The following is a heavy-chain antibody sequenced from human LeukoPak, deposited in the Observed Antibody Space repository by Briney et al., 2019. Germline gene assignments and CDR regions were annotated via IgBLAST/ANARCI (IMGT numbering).Heavy chain of an antibody. J-gene: IGHJ6*02. CDR3: AKGRAPPVKLLWFGELYPRYYYYGMDV. CDR1: GFTFSSYA. D-gene: IGHD3-10*01. V-gene: IGHV3-23*01. CDR2: ISGSGGST. Sequence: GGSLRLSCAASGFTFSSYAMSWVRQAPGKGLEWVSAISGSGGSTYYADSVKGRFTISRDNSKNTLYLQMNSLRAEDTAAYYCAKGRAPPVKLLWFGELYPRYYYYGMDVWGQGTTVTVSS.